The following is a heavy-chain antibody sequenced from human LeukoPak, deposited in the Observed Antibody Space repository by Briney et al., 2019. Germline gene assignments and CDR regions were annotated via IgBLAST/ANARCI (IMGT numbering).Heavy chain of an antibody. V-gene: IGHV1-18*01. CDR1: GYTFTSYG. D-gene: IGHD3-22*01. Sequence: ASVKVSCKASGYTFTSYGISWVRQAPGQGLEWMGWISAYNGNTNYAQKLQGRVTMTTDTSTSTAYMELRSLRSDDTAVYYCARDRVYYYDSSGYYYGHKVFDYWGQGTLVTVSS. CDR2: ISAYNGNT. J-gene: IGHJ4*02. CDR3: ARDRVYYYDSSGYYYGHKVFDY.